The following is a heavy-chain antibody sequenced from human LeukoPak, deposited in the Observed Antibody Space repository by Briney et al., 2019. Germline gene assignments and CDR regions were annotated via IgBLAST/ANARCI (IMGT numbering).Heavy chain of an antibody. CDR3: ARAPGVVVGFDP. CDR2: AYYSGST. D-gene: IGHD2-15*01. CDR1: GGSISSYY. V-gene: IGHV4-59*01. Sequence: ASETLSLTCTVSGGSISSYYWSWIRQPPGKGLEWIGYAYYSGSTNYNPSLKSRVTISVDTSKNQFSLRLSSLTAADTAVYFCARAPGVVVGFDPWGQGTLVTVSS. J-gene: IGHJ5*02.